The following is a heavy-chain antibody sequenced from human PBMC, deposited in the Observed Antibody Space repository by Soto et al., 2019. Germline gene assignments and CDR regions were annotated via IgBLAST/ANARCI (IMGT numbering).Heavy chain of an antibody. CDR2: IYYSGST. CDR3: ARGPGVLRYFDWPRMDV. J-gene: IGHJ6*02. D-gene: IGHD3-9*01. CDR1: GGSISRYY. Sequence: PSETLSLTCTVSGGSISRYYWSWIRQPPGKGLEWIGYIYYSGSTNYNPSLKSRVTLSVDTSRNQFSLKLSSVTAADTAVYYCARGPGVLRYFDWPRMDVWGQGTTVTVS. V-gene: IGHV4-59*01.